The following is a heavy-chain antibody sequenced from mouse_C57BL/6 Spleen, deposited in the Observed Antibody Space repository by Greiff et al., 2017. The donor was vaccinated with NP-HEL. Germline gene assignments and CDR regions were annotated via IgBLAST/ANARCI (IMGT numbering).Heavy chain of an antibody. CDR2: ISYDGSN. D-gene: IGHD4-1*01. CDR1: GYSITSGYY. V-gene: IGHV3-6*01. Sequence: EVKLMESGPGLVKPSQSLSLTCSVTGYSITSGYYWNWIRQFPGNKLEWMGYISYDGSNNYNPSLKNRISITRDTSKNQFFLKLNSVTTEDTATYYCARDGGWDVYFDYWGQGTTLTVSS. CDR3: ARDGGWDVYFDY. J-gene: IGHJ2*01.